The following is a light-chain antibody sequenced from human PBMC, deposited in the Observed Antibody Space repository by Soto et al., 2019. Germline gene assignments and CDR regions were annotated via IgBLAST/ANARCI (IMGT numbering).Light chain of an antibody. CDR2: KAS. Sequence: DIQMTQSPSTLSAAVGDRVTITCWASQTISTLLAWYQQRPGKAPNLLIYKASSLESGVPSRFSGSGSGTEFPLTIGSLQPDEFATYICHQHTTYPWTFGQGTKVDVK. CDR3: HQHTTYPWT. J-gene: IGKJ1*01. V-gene: IGKV1-5*03. CDR1: QTISTL.